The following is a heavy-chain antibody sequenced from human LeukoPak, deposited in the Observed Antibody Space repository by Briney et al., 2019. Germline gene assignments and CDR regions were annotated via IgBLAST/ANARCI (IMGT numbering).Heavy chain of an antibody. CDR2: ISSSSSTI. CDR3: ARDLIVGTTYFDY. J-gene: IGHJ4*02. D-gene: IGHD1-26*01. V-gene: IGHV3-48*04. Sequence: GGSLRLSCAASGFTFSTYNMNWVRQAPGKGLEWISYISSSSSTIYYTDSVKGRFTISRDNAKNSLFLQMNSLRAEDTAVYYCARDLIVGTTYFDYWGQGTLVTVSS. CDR1: GFTFSTYN.